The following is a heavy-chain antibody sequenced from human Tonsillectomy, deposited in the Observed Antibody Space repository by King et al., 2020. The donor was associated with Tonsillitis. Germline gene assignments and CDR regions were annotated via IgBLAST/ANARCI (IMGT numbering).Heavy chain of an antibody. CDR3: ASGTSPGRRPNCRSTSFYRRRWYFDL. CDR2: INHSGST. D-gene: IGHD2-2*01. Sequence: VQLQQWGAGLLKPSETLSLTCAVYGGSFSGYYWSWIRQPPGKGLEWIVEINHSGSTNYNPSLKSRVTISVDTSNNQFPLKLSSVTAADTAVYYCASGTSPGRRPNCRSTSFYRRRWYFDLWGRGTLVTVSS. V-gene: IGHV4-34*01. CDR1: GGSFSGYY. J-gene: IGHJ2*01.